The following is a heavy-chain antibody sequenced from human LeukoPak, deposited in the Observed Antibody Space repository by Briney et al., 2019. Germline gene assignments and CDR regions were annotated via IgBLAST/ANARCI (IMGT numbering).Heavy chain of an antibody. V-gene: IGHV4-39*07. CDR2: IYYSGST. Sequence: PSETLSLTCTVSGGSISSSSSYWGWIRQPPGKGLEWIGTIYYSGSTYYNPSLKSRVTISVDTSKNQFSLKLSSVTAADTAVYYCARYWRFDPWGQGTLVTVSS. J-gene: IGHJ5*02. D-gene: IGHD2-15*01. CDR3: ARYWRFDP. CDR1: GGSISSSSSY.